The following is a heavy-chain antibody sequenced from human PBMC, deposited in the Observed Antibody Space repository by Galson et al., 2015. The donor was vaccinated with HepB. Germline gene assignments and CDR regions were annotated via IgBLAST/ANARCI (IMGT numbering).Heavy chain of an antibody. V-gene: IGHV3-23*01. Sequence: LRLSCAASGFSFSSYAMTWVRQAPGKGLEWVSTISGSGSSTDYADSGKGRFTISRDNSENTLYLQMNSLRAEDTAVYFCASNGRLGIRYFDCWGQGTLVTVSS. CDR2: ISGSGSST. J-gene: IGHJ4*02. D-gene: IGHD6-19*01. CDR3: ASNGRLGIRYFDC. CDR1: GFSFSSYA.